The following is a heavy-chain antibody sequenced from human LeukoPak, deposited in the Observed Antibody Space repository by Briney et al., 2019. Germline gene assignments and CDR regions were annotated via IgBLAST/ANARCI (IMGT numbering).Heavy chain of an antibody. V-gene: IGHV3-33*01. J-gene: IGHJ4*02. Sequence: PGGSLRLSCAASGFTFSNYGMHWVRQAPGKRLEWVAVIWYDGSNKYYADSVKGRFTISRDNSKNTLFLQMNSLRAEDTAVYYCAREGKYSYGPFDYWGQGTLVTVSS. CDR3: AREGKYSYGPFDY. D-gene: IGHD5-18*01. CDR2: IWYDGSNK. CDR1: GFTFSNYG.